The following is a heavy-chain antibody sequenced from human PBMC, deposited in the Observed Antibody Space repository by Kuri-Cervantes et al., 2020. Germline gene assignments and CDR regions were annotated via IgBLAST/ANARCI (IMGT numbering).Heavy chain of an antibody. D-gene: IGHD3-16*01. J-gene: IGHJ4*02. Sequence: ETLSLTCAASGFTFSSYSMNWVRQAPGKGLEWVSYISSSSSTIYYADSVKGRFTISRDNARASLYLQMNSLRAEDTAVYYCARDRGFMFDYCAQGTLVTVSS. CDR2: ISSSSSTI. CDR1: GFTFSSYS. V-gene: IGHV3-48*01. CDR3: ARDRGFMFDY.